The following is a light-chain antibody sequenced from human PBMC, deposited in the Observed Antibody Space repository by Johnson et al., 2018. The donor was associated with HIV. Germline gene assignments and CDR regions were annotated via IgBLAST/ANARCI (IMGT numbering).Light chain of an antibody. J-gene: IGLJ1*01. CDR1: SSNIGSNF. V-gene: IGLV1-51*01. CDR3: GTWDSSLSARYV. CDR2: DTN. Sequence: QSVLTQPPSVSAAPGQKVTISCSGSSSNIGSNFVSWYQQLPGKAPKLLIYDTNKRPSGIPDRFSGSKSGTSATLGITGLQTGDEADYYCGTWDSSLSARYVFGTGTKVTVL.